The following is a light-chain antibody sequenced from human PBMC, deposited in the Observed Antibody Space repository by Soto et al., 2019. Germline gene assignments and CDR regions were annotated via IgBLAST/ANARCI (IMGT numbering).Light chain of an antibody. CDR1: QSISSY. CDR2: AAS. J-gene: IGKJ2*01. CDR3: QQSYSTPPVT. V-gene: IGKV1-39*01. Sequence: DIQMTQSPSSLSASVGDRVTITCRASQSISSYLNWYQQKPGKAPKLLIYAASSLQSGVPSRFRSSGSGTDFTLPISSLQPEDFATYYCQQSYSTPPVTFGQGTKLEIK.